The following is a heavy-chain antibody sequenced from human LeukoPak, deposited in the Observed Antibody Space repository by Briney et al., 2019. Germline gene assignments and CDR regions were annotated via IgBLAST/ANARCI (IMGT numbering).Heavy chain of an antibody. CDR3: AREVSGYYYYYGMDV. D-gene: IGHD2-8*01. CDR2: IYSGGST. Sequence: PGGSLRLSCAASRFTFSNYWMSWVRQAAGKGLEWVSVIYSGGSTYYADSVKGRFTISRDNSKNTLYLQMNSLRAEDTAVYYCAREVSGYYYYYGMDVWGQGTTVTVSS. V-gene: IGHV3-53*01. J-gene: IGHJ6*02. CDR1: RFTFSNYW.